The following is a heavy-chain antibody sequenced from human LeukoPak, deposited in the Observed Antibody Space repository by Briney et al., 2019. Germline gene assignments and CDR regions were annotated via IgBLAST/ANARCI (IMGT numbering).Heavy chain of an antibody. CDR1: GFTFSGYS. J-gene: IGHJ4*02. D-gene: IGHD6-19*01. V-gene: IGHV3-21*01. CDR3: ATTTGIAVEDY. CDR2: ISSSSSYI. Sequence: GGSLRLSCAASGFTFSGYSMNWVRQAPGKGLEWVSSISSSSSYIYYADSVKGRFTTSRDNAKNSLYLQMNSPRAEDTAVYYCATTTGIAVEDYWGQGTLVTVSS.